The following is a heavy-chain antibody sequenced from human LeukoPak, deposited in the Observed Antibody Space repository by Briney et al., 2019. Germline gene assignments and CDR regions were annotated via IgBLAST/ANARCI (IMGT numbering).Heavy chain of an antibody. Sequence: GGSLRLSCAASGFTFSNYCMNWVRQAPGKGLEWVSSTSSSSSYIYYADSVRGRFTISRDNAKNSLYLQMNSLRAEDTAVYYCAGGPVAAVTNWFDPWGQGTLVTVSS. CDR1: GFTFSNYC. V-gene: IGHV3-21*01. J-gene: IGHJ5*02. CDR2: TSSSSSYI. D-gene: IGHD2-15*01. CDR3: AGGPVAAVTNWFDP.